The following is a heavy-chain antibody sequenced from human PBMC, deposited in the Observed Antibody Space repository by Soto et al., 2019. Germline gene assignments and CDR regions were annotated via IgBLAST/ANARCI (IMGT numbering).Heavy chain of an antibody. D-gene: IGHD3-22*01. Sequence: GEALNISCKGSGYSFTSYWISGVRQMPGKGLEWMGRIDPSDSYTNYSPSFQGHVTISADKSISTAYLQWSSLKASDTAMYYCARFPIVDGSGTNGMDVWGQGTTVTVSS. V-gene: IGHV5-10-1*01. CDR2: IDPSDSYT. CDR1: GYSFTSYW. J-gene: IGHJ6*02. CDR3: ARFPIVDGSGTNGMDV.